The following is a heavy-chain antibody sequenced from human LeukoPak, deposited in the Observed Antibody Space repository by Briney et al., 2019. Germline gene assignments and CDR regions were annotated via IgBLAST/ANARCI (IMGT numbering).Heavy chain of an antibody. J-gene: IGHJ4*02. CDR1: GYKFNNFY. V-gene: IGHV5-51*01. D-gene: IGHD3-9*01. Sequence: GESLKISCQASGYKFNNFYIAWGRQMPGKGLEWGAIIYPGDSDIRYSPSIQGHVTISADKSTSTTFLQWTSLKASDTAMYYCARRHSDSLTGFDFWGQGTMVTVTS. CDR2: IYPGDSDI. CDR3: ARRHSDSLTGFDF.